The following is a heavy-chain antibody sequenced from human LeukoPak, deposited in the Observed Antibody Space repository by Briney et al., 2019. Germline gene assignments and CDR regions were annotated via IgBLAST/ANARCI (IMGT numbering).Heavy chain of an antibody. CDR3: ARDYYDSYFDY. CDR1: GFTFSDHY. CDR2: TRNKANSYTT. D-gene: IGHD3-22*01. Sequence: PGGSLRLSCAASGFTFSDHYMDWVRQAPGKGLEWVGRTRNKANSYTTEYAASVKGRFTISRDDSKNSLYLQMNSLKTEDTAVYYCARDYYDSYFDYWGQGTLVTVSS. V-gene: IGHV3-72*01. J-gene: IGHJ4*02.